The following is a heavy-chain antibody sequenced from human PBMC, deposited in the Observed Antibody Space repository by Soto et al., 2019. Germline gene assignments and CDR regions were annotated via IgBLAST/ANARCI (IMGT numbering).Heavy chain of an antibody. D-gene: IGHD3-22*01. CDR2: ISYSGYT. V-gene: IGHV4-59*01. CDR3: ARVISGYLFDY. J-gene: IGHJ4*02. CDR1: GGTISSYY. Sequence: QVQLQESGPGLVKPSETLSLTCTVSGGTISSYYWTWIRQPPGKELEYIGHISYSGYTNYNPSLKSRVTISLDTSKNQFSLKLSSVTAADTAVYYCARVISGYLFDYWGQGILFTVSS.